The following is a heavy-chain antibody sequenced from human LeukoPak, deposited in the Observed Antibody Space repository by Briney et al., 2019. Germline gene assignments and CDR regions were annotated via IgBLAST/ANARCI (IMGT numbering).Heavy chain of an antibody. V-gene: IGHV4-30-2*01. CDR2: IYHSGST. CDR3: ARGRIVGATTFDY. J-gene: IGHJ4*02. D-gene: IGHD1-26*01. Sequence: PSQTLSLTCAVSGGSISSGGYSWSWIRQPPGKGLEWIGYIYHSGSTYYNPSLKSRVTISVDTSKNQFSLKLSSVTAADTAVYYCARGRIVGATTFDYWGRGTLVTVSS. CDR1: GGSISSGGYS.